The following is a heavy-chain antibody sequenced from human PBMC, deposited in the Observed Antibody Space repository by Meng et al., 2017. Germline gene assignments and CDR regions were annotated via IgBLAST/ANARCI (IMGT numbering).Heavy chain of an antibody. Sequence: PQQSGPGPGKPPQTPSLTCSIAGDSVSSNSAAWNWIRQSPSGGLEWLGRTYYRSKWYNDYAVSVKSRITINPDTSKNQFSLQLNSVTPEDTAVYYCAKGAYSGLDYWGQGTLVTVSS. J-gene: IGHJ4*02. CDR2: TYYRSKWYN. V-gene: IGHV6-1*01. CDR3: AKGAYSGLDY. CDR1: GDSVSSNSAA. D-gene: IGHD6-25*01.